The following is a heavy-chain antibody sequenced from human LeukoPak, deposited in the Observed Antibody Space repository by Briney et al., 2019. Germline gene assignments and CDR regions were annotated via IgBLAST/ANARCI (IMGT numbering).Heavy chain of an antibody. CDR2: IYYSGST. CDR1: GGSISSSSYY. V-gene: IGHV4-39*07. J-gene: IGHJ4*02. D-gene: IGHD6-19*01. Sequence: KSSETLSLTCTVSGGSISSSSYYWGWIRQPPGKGLEWIGSIYYSGSTYYNPSLKSRVTISVDTSKSQFSLKLSSVTAADTAVYYCARVGSSGWYGGYYFDYWGQGTLVTVSS. CDR3: ARVGSSGWYGGYYFDY.